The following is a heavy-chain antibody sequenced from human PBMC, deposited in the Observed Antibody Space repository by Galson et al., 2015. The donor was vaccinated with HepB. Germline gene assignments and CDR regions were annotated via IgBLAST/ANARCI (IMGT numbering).Heavy chain of an antibody. CDR3: AKGVNYYGMDV. Sequence: SLRLSCAASGFNFSNYGMHWVRQAPGKGLEWVAVISYDGINKYYSDSVKGRFTFSRDNSKNTLFLQMNSLRVEDTAVYHCAKGVNYYGMDVWGQGTTVTVSS. CDR1: GFNFSNYG. CDR2: ISYDGINK. V-gene: IGHV3-30*18. J-gene: IGHJ6*01.